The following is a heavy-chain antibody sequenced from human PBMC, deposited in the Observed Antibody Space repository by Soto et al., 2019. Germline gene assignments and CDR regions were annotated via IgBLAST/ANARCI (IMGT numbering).Heavy chain of an antibody. CDR3: AKDLLSDYGGKSTYYFDY. CDR2: ISGSGGST. D-gene: IGHD4-17*01. CDR1: GFSVSDYA. Sequence: GGSLRLSCAASGFSVSDYAMSWVRQAPGKGLEWVSAISGSGGSTYYADSVKGRFTISRDNSKNTLYLQMNSLRAEDTAVYYCAKDLLSDYGGKSTYYFDYWGQGTLVTVSS. V-gene: IGHV3-23*01. J-gene: IGHJ4*02.